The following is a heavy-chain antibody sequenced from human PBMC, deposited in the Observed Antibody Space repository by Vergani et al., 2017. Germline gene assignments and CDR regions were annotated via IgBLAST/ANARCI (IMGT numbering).Heavy chain of an antibody. CDR1: GGPFSGYY. J-gene: IGHJ3*02. CDR2: INHSGST. CDR3: ARGNPYVDFDS. Sequence: QVQLQQWGAGLLKPSETLSLTCAVYGGPFSGYYWSWIRQPPGKGLEWIGEINHSGSTNYNPSLKSRVTISVDTSRNQISLKLTSVTATDTAIYFCARGNPYVDFDSWGQGTMITVSS. V-gene: IGHV4-34*01. D-gene: IGHD3-16*01.